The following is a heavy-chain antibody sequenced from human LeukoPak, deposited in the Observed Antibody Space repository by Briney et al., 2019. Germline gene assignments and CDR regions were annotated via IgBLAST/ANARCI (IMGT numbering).Heavy chain of an antibody. CDR1: GYSENFYG. Sequence: ASVKVSCKTSGYSENFYGITWVRQVAGQGLEWMGWISAYNGNTNYAQKLQGRVTMTTDTSTSTAYMELRSLRSDDTAVYYCAREGHYTGSSWFDPWGQGTLVTVSS. V-gene: IGHV1-18*01. J-gene: IGHJ5*02. CDR3: AREGHYTGSSWFDP. D-gene: IGHD2-2*02. CDR2: ISAYNGNT.